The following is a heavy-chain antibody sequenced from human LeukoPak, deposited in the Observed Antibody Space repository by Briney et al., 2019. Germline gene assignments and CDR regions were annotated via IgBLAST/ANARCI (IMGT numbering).Heavy chain of an antibody. V-gene: IGHV1-18*01. CDR1: GYAFSSHP. Sequence: AASVTVSCKASGYAFSSHPVSWVRQAPGQGLEWMGWISAYSGNTSYAQRFQGRVTMSTEASTNTAYMELTSLRFDDTAIYFCARGSSSQYFRFWGQGTLVTVSS. CDR2: ISAYSGNT. J-gene: IGHJ1*01. D-gene: IGHD3-10*01. CDR3: ARGSSSQYFRF.